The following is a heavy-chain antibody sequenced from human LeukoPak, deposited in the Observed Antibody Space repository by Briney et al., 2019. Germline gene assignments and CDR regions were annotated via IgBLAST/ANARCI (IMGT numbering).Heavy chain of an antibody. D-gene: IGHD3-10*01. CDR2: IKSKTDGGTT. CDR1: GFTFSNAW. J-gene: IGHJ4*02. Sequence: GSLRLSFAASGFTFSNAWMSWVRQTPGKGLEWVGRIKSKTDGGTTDYVAPVKGRFTISRDDSKNTLYLQMNSLKSEDTAVYYCTTDYGSGSYRYFNYWGQGTLVTVSS. CDR3: TTDYGSGSYRYFNY. V-gene: IGHV3-15*01.